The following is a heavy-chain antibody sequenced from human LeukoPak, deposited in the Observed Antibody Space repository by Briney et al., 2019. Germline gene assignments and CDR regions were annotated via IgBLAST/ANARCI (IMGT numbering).Heavy chain of an antibody. CDR3: ARANGDYDYYFDY. D-gene: IGHD4-17*01. Sequence: SQTLSPTCTVSGGSISSGSYYWSWIRQPAGKGLEWIGRIYTSGSTNYNPSLKSRVTISVDTSKNQFSLKLSSVTAADTAVYYCARANGDYDYYFDYWGQGTLVTVSS. CDR1: GGSISSGSYY. V-gene: IGHV4-61*02. J-gene: IGHJ4*02. CDR2: IYTSGST.